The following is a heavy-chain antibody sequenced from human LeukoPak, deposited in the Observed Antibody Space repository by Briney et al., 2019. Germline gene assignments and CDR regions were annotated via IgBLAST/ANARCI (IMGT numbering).Heavy chain of an antibody. V-gene: IGHV3-64*04. J-gene: IGHJ4*02. CDR2: ISSNGGST. CDR1: RFTFSNYA. D-gene: IGHD3/OR15-3a*01. Sequence: GGSLRLSCSASRFTFSNYAIHWVRQAPGKGLEYVSAISSNGGSTYYADSVKGRFTISRDNSQNTLYLQMNSLGADDTAVYYCAKVATWTYFDSWGQGTLVTVSS. CDR3: AKVATWTYFDS.